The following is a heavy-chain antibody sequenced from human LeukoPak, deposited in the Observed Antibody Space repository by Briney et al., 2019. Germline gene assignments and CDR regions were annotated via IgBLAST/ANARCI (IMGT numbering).Heavy chain of an antibody. J-gene: IGHJ6*02. Sequence: ASVKVSCKASGYTFTSYDINWVRQATGQGLEWMGWMNPNSGNTGYAQKFQGRVTMTRNTSISTAYMELSSLRSEDTAVYYCARPGDGWFGEQFGGMDVWGQGTTVTVSS. D-gene: IGHD3-10*01. CDR3: ARPGDGWFGEQFGGMDV. CDR2: MNPNSGNT. CDR1: GYTFTSYD. V-gene: IGHV1-8*01.